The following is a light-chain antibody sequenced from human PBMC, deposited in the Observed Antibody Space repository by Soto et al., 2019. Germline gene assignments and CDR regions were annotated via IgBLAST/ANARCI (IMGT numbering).Light chain of an antibody. Sequence: IQMTQSPSSLSASVGDRVTITCRASQGISSWLAWYQQKPGKAPKLLIYDASSLESGVPSRFSGSGSGTEFTLTITGLQPDDFATYYCQQYNSYSGTFGQGTKVDIK. CDR2: DAS. V-gene: IGKV1-5*01. J-gene: IGKJ1*01. CDR1: QGISSW. CDR3: QQYNSYSGT.